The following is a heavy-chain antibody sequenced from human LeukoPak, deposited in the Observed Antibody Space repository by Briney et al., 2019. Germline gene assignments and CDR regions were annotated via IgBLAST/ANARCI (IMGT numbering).Heavy chain of an antibody. CDR3: ARVRAATRGIYYYYYGMDV. D-gene: IGHD2-15*01. Sequence: ASVKVSCKASGYTFTSYDINWVRQATGQGLEWMGWMNPNSGNTGYAQKFQDRVTMTRNTSISTAYMELISLRSEDTAVYYCARVRAATRGIYYYYYGMDVWGQGTTVTVSS. CDR2: MNPNSGNT. J-gene: IGHJ6*02. CDR1: GYTFTSYD. V-gene: IGHV1-8*01.